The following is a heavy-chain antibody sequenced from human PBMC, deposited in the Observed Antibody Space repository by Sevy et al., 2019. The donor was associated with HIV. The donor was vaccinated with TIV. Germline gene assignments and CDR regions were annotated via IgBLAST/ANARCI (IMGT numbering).Heavy chain of an antibody. J-gene: IGHJ4*02. Sequence: GGSLRLSCAASGFSFSVYWMSWVRQAPGKGLEWVATLKQDGSEKYDVDSVKGPFTISRDNAKNSLYLNMNSLRAEDTAVYSCVREGGGGYSYSLDCWGQGTLVTVSS. CDR2: LKQDGSEK. V-gene: IGHV3-7*01. D-gene: IGHD5-18*01. CDR3: VREGGGGYSYSLDC. CDR1: GFSFSVYW.